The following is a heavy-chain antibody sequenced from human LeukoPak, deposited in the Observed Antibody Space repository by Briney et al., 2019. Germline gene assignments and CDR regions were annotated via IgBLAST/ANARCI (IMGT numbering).Heavy chain of an antibody. D-gene: IGHD7-27*01. CDR1: GYTFIDYF. CDR3: ARDLPSTSNWELDY. J-gene: IGHJ4*02. V-gene: IGHV1-2*06. Sequence: EASVKVSCKTSGYTFIDYFIHWVRQTPGQGLEWMGRINPNTGGTDDAQNFQVRVTMTRDTSINAVYMELNRLTSDDTAVYYSARDLPSTSNWELDYWGQGTLVTVSS. CDR2: INPNTGGT.